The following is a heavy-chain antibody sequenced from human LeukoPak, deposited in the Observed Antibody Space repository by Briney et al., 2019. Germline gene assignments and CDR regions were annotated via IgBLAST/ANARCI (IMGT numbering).Heavy chain of an antibody. CDR2: INEGGSIT. J-gene: IGHJ4*02. CDR3: VRDLGGRSGH. D-gene: IGHD1-26*01. V-gene: IGHV3-74*01. CDR1: GFTFSSNW. Sequence: GGSLRLSCAASGFTFSSNWMHWVRQAPGKGLVWVSRINEGGSITNYADSVKGRFTISRDNAKNTLYLQMNSLRAEDTAVYYCVRDLGGRSGHWGQGTLVTVSS.